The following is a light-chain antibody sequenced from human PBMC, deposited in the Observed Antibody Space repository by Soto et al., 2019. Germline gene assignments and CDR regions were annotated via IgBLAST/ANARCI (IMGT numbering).Light chain of an antibody. CDR1: SSDVGGYNY. Sequence: QSALTQPPSASGSPGQSVTISCTGTSSDVGGYNYVSWYQQHPGKAPKLMIYEVSKRPSGVPDRFSGSKSGNTASLTVSGLQAEDEADYYCSSYAGSNNQGVFGTGTKVTVL. J-gene: IGLJ1*01. V-gene: IGLV2-8*01. CDR3: SSYAGSNNQGV. CDR2: EVS.